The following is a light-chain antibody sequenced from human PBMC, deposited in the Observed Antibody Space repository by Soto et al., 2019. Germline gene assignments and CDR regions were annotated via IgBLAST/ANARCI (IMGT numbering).Light chain of an antibody. V-gene: IGKV3D-20*02. CDR2: GAS. J-gene: IGKJ1*01. CDR1: QSVSNNY. Sequence: EIVLTHSPGTLSLSPEEGAPLSCRASQSVSNNYLAWYQQKPGQAPRLVISGASSRATAIPARFSGSGSGTDVTLTISSLEPEDFAVYYCQQRSNWLWTFGQGTKGDNK. CDR3: QQRSNWLWT.